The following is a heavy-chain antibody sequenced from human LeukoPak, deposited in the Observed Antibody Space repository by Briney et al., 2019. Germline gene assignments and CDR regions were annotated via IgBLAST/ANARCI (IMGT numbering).Heavy chain of an antibody. CDR1: GFTFSSYG. CDR3: AKDFSGGTDAFDI. V-gene: IGHV3-30*02. Sequence: PGGSLRLSCAASGFTFSSYGMHWVRQAPGKGLEWVAFIRYDGSNKYYTDSVKGRFTISRDNSKNTLYLQMNSLRAEDTAVYYCAKDFSGGTDAFDIWGQGTMATVSS. D-gene: IGHD2/OR15-2a*01. CDR2: IRYDGSNK. J-gene: IGHJ3*02.